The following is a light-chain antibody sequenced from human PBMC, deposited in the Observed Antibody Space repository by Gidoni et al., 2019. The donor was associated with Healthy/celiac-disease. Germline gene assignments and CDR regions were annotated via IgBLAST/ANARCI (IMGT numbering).Light chain of an antibody. V-gene: IGKV3-20*01. Sequence: ETALTQSPGTLSLSPGESATISCRASQSVSSSYLAWYQQKPGQAPRLLIYGASGRATGIPDRFSGSGSGTDFTLTISRLEPEDFAVYYCQQYGSSPSWTFXQXTKVEIK. J-gene: IGKJ1*01. CDR2: GAS. CDR3: QQYGSSPSWT. CDR1: QSVSSSY.